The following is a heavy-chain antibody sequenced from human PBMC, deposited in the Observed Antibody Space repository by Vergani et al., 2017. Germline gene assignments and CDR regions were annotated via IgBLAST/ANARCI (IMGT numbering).Heavy chain of an antibody. D-gene: IGHD4-11*01. J-gene: IGHJ4*02. Sequence: QVQLHESGPGVVKPSETLSLTCTVSGGSISSHYWSWTRQPAGKGLEWIGRINTSGSTIYNSSLKSRVTISLDRSNKPISLKLSPVTAADTAVYYCARDYSNSPLDYWGQGILVTVS. CDR2: INTSGST. CDR3: ARDYSNSPLDY. V-gene: IGHV4-4*07. CDR1: GGSISSHY.